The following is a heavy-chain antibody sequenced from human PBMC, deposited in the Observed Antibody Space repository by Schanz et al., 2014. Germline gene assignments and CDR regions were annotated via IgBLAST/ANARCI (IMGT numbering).Heavy chain of an antibody. V-gene: IGHV3-23*01. D-gene: IGHD3-9*01. CDR3: AKDPYDVFTGYQYYFDY. Sequence: EVKLLESGGGLVQPGGSLRLSCAASGFTFATYAMSWVRQAPGKGLEWVAAINGSGNATYYADSVKGRFTISRDNSRNTLFLQMKRLRVEDTAVYFCAKDPYDVFTGYQYYFDYWGPGRLVTVSS. CDR2: INGSGNAT. J-gene: IGHJ4*02. CDR1: GFTFATYA.